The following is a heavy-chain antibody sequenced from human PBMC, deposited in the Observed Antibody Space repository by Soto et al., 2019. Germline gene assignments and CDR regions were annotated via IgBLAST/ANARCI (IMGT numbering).Heavy chain of an antibody. CDR2: ISPDGGEI. Sequence: LVESGGGLVQPGGSLRLSCAASGFTFSNIWMSWVRRSPEKGPEWVASISPDGGEIYYVDSVKGRFTISSDNTRNSLYLQMSSLRAEDTAVYYCAKGPRWGQGTLVTVSS. J-gene: IGHJ4*02. CDR3: AKGPR. CDR1: GFTFSNIW. V-gene: IGHV3-7*01.